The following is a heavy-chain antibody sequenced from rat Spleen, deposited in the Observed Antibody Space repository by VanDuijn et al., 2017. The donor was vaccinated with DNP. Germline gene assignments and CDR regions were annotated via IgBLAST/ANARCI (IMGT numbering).Heavy chain of an antibody. D-gene: IGHD1-5*01. CDR2: IPNSGGST. Sequence: EVQLVESGGGLVQPGGSLKLSCVASGFTFNNYWMTWIRQAPGKGLEWVASIPNSGGSTYYPASMKGRFAISMYNEKITLYLQMNRLRSEDTATYYCTSLSTTYWGQGVMVTVSS. CDR1: GFTFNNYW. J-gene: IGHJ2*01. V-gene: IGHV5-31*01. CDR3: TSLSTTY.